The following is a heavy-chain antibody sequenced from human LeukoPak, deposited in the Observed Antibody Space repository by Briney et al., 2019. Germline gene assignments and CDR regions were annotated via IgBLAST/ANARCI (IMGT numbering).Heavy chain of an antibody. CDR2: IYSGGST. CDR1: GFTFSNYA. J-gene: IGHJ5*02. Sequence: PGGSLRLSCAASGFTFSNYAMTWVRQAPGKGLEWVSVIYSGGSTYYADSVKGRFTISRDNAKNSLYLQMNSLRAEDTAVYYCARSSRGSYDILTGYYGGGSWFDPWGQGTLVTVSS. D-gene: IGHD3-9*01. V-gene: IGHV3-66*01. CDR3: ARSSRGSYDILTGYYGGGSWFDP.